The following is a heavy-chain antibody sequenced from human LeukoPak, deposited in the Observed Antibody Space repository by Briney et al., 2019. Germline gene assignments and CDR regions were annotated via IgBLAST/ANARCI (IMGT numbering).Heavy chain of an antibody. CDR2: IYTSGST. D-gene: IGHD3-22*01. Sequence: PSETLSLTCTVSGFSISSYYWSWIRQPAGKGLEWMGRIYTSGSTNYNPSLKSGVTMSVDTSKKQFSLKLSSVTAADTAVYYCARDTYYYDSSGYLSFDYWGQGTLVTVSS. V-gene: IGHV4-4*07. CDR1: GFSISSYY. CDR3: ARDTYYYDSSGYLSFDY. J-gene: IGHJ4*02.